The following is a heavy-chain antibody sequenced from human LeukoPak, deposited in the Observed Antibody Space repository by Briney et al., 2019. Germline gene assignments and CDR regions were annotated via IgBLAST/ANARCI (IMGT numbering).Heavy chain of an antibody. D-gene: IGHD6-13*01. CDR3: ARDLGSSSSWSRGMDY. V-gene: IGHV1-58*01. CDR2: IVVGSGNT. CDR1: GFTFTSSS. Sequence: ASVKVSCKASGFTFTSSSVQWVRQARGQPLEWIGWIVVGSGNTHYAQKFQGKVTFTRDMSTNTAYMELSSLRSEDTAVYYCARDLGSSSSWSRGMDYWGQGTLVTVSS. J-gene: IGHJ4*02.